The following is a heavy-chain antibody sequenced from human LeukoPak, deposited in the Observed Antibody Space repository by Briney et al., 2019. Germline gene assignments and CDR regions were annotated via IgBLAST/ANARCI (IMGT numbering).Heavy chain of an antibody. CDR2: IYYSGSA. J-gene: IGHJ4*02. D-gene: IGHD1-26*01. V-gene: IGHV4-59*08. CDR1: GGSISSYY. Sequence: SETLSLTCTVSGGSISSYYWSWIRQPPGKGLEWIGYIYYSGSATYNPSLKSRITLSVDTSKKQLSLKLSSVTAADTAVYYCARHQDVGAIAFDYWGQGTLVTVSS. CDR3: ARHQDVGAIAFDY.